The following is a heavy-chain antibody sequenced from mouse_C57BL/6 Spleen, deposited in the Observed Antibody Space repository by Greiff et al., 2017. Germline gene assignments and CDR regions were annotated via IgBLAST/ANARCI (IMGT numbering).Heavy chain of an antibody. CDR3: ARGDDGVFDD. CDR1: GYSITSCYY. CDR2: ISDGGST. Sequence: EVKLMESGPGLVKPSQSLSLTCSVTGYSITSCYYWNWIRQFPGNILEWMDYISDGGSTNYNASLKNRISITRDTSKNPFFLNLNSMTNEDTTTYYCARGDDGVFDDWGKGTTLTVSS. V-gene: IGHV3-6*01. J-gene: IGHJ2*01. D-gene: IGHD1-2*01.